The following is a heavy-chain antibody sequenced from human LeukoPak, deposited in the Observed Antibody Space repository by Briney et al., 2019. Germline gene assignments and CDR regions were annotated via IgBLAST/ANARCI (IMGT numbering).Heavy chain of an antibody. D-gene: IGHD3-10*01. J-gene: IGHJ6*03. V-gene: IGHV4-39*07. CDR2: IDYSGST. CDR1: GGFISSSSYY. CDR3: ARGRSSMVRGYYYYYMDV. Sequence: PSETLSLTCTVSGGFISSSSYYWGWIRQPPGKGREWIGSIDYSGSTYYNPSLKSRVTIPVDTSKNQFSLKLSSVTAADTAVYYCARGRSSMVRGYYYYYMDVWGKGTTVTISS.